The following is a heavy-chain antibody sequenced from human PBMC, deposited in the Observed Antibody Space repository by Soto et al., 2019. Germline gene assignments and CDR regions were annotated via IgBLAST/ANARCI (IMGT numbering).Heavy chain of an antibody. Sequence: TLSLTCTVSGGSISSYYWSWIRQPPGKGLEWIGYVYYTGSTNYNPSLESRVTISVDTSKNQFSLKLTSVTAADTAVYYCARERGSSGWTDYWGQGTLVTV. CDR1: GGSISSYY. CDR3: ARERGSSGWTDY. D-gene: IGHD6-19*01. V-gene: IGHV4-59*01. CDR2: VYYTGST. J-gene: IGHJ4*02.